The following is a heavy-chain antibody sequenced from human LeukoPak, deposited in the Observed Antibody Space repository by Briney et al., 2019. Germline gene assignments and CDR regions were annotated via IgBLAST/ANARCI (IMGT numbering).Heavy chain of an antibody. D-gene: IGHD6-6*01. CDR3: AKSGTYSSSSGYIDS. CDR2: ISWNSGNV. J-gene: IGHJ4*01. CDR1: GFTFKNYA. V-gene: IGHV3-9*01. Sequence: GRSLRLSCAASGFTFKNYAMHWVRQAPGKGLEWVSSISWNSGNVDYSDSVKGRFTLSRDNAKNSPFLQMNSLRDEDTAFYYCAKSGTYSSSSGYIDSWGHGTPVTVSS.